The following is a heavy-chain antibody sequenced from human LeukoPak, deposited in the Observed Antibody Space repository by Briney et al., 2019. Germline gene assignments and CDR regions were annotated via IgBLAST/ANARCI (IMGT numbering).Heavy chain of an antibody. V-gene: IGHV5-51*01. J-gene: IGHJ3*02. D-gene: IGHD6-19*01. CDR2: IYPGDSDT. CDR3: ATSERSISSAWYFDAFDI. CDR1: GYRFTSYW. Sequence: GESLKISCKGSGYRFTSYWIGWVRQMPGKGLEWMGIIYPGDSDTRYSPSFQGQVTISADKSISTAYLQWSSLKASDTAMYYCATSERSISSAWYFDAFDIWGQGTMVTVSS.